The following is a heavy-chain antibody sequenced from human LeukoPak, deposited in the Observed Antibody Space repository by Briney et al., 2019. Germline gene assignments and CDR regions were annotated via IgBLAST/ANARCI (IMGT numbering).Heavy chain of an antibody. J-gene: IGHJ4*02. CDR2: INSDGSST. V-gene: IGHV3-74*01. CDR3: ARDGRATAFDY. CDR1: GFTFSSYW. Sequence: GGSMRLSCAASGFTFSSYWMHWVRQAPGKGLVWVSRINSDGSSTSYADSVKGRFTFSRDNAKNTLYLQMNSLRAEDTAVYYCARDGRATAFDYWGQGTLVTVSS. D-gene: IGHD1-26*01.